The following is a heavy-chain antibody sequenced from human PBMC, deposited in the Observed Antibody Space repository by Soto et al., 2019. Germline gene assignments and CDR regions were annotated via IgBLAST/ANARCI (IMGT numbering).Heavy chain of an antibody. CDR3: ARGNPFNYAGFDV. CDR2: MNAKSGDT. D-gene: IGHD3-16*01. V-gene: IGHV1-8*01. CDR1: GYTFSDFD. J-gene: IGHJ6*02. Sequence: ASVKVSCKASGYTFSDFDINWLRQAAGQGPEWMGWMNAKSGDTFSAQRLQGKFNMTWDASLSTAYMEVGSLTSDDAAIYYCARGNPFNYAGFDVWGQGTTVTVSS.